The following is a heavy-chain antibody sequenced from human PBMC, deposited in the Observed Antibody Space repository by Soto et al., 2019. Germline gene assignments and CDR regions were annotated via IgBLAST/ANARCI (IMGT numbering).Heavy chain of an antibody. CDR1: GGSINSGDYY. CDR2: IYYSGST. D-gene: IGHD5-12*01. J-gene: IGHJ4*02. CDR3: ARLYTGYEAFDY. V-gene: IGHV4-30-4*01. Sequence: SETLSLTCSVSGGSINSGDYYWSWIRQPPGKGLEWIGYIYYSGSTYYNPSLKSRSTISIDTSKNQFFLNVDSVTAADTAVYFCARLYTGYEAFDYWGQGSPVT.